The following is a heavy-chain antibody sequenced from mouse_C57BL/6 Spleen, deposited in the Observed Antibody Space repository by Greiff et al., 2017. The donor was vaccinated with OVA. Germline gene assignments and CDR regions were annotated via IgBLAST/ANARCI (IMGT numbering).Heavy chain of an antibody. J-gene: IGHJ4*01. Sequence: QVQLKQPGAELVRPGSSVKLSCKASGYTFTSYWMHWVKQRPIQGLEWIGNIDPSDSETHYNQKFKDKATLTVDKSSSTAYMQLSSLTSEDSAVYYCAVITTVVADYYAMDYWGQGTSVTVSS. CDR1: GYTFTSYW. CDR3: AVITTVVADYYAMDY. CDR2: IDPSDSET. V-gene: IGHV1-52*01. D-gene: IGHD1-1*01.